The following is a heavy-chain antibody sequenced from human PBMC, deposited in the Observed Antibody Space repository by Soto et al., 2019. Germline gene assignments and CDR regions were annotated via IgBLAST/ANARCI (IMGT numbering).Heavy chain of an antibody. J-gene: IGHJ5*02. CDR2: IYHVGST. V-gene: IGHV4-38-2*01. D-gene: IGHD3-22*01. CDR1: GYSISSGYY. Sequence: SETLSLTCAVSGYSISSGYYWGWLRQPPGKGLEWIGSIYHVGSTYYNPSLNSRVTLSIDMTNNHVSLILNSVTAADTAVYYCARVGPWVPYYYDSSPYTFETWFDPWGQGTLVTVSS. CDR3: ARVGPWVPYYYDSSPYTFETWFDP.